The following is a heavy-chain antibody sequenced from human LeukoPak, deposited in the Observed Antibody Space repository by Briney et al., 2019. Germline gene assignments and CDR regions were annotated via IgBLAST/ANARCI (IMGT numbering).Heavy chain of an antibody. D-gene: IGHD2-2*01. CDR2: IYYSGST. V-gene: IGHV4-30-4*08. Sequence: PSETLSLTCTVSGGSISSGDYYWSWIRQPPWKGLEWIGYIYYSGSTYYNPSLKSRVTISVDTSKNQFSLKLSSVTAADTAVYYCASRLVVPAGIDYWGQGTLVTVSS. CDR3: ASRLVVPAGIDY. CDR1: GGSISSGDYY. J-gene: IGHJ4*02.